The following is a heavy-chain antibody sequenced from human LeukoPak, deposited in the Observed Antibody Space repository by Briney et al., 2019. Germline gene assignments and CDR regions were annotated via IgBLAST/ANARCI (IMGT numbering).Heavy chain of an antibody. D-gene: IGHD2-8*01. CDR3: ARHTTGRALGDFDY. V-gene: IGHV4-59*08. J-gene: IGHJ4*02. CDR1: GGSISGHY. CDR2: IYNSGSTNYN. Sequence: SETLSLTCTVSGGSISGHYWSWLRQSPGKGLEWIAYIYNSGSTNYNNYNPSLKSRVIMSMDTSKNQLSLIVSSVTAADTAACYCARHTTGRALGDFDYWGQGTLVTVSA.